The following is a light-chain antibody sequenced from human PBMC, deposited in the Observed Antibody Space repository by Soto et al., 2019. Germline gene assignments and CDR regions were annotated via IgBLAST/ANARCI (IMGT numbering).Light chain of an antibody. CDR1: QSVSSTY. Sequence: EIVLTQSPGTLSWSPEERATLSCRASQSVSSTYLAWYQQKPGQAPRLLIYGASTRATGIPDWFSGSGSGTDFTLTLSRLEPEDFAVYYCQRYGSLALTFGGGTKVVIK. CDR3: QRYGSLALT. CDR2: GAS. V-gene: IGKV3-20*01. J-gene: IGKJ4*01.